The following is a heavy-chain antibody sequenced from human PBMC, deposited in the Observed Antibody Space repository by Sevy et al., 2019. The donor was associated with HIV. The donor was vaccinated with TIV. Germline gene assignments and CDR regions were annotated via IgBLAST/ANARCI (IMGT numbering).Heavy chain of an antibody. CDR1: GFTFSSYS. CDR3: ASLLITMVRGVITHYYYGMDV. CDR2: ISSSSSYI. J-gene: IGHJ6*02. D-gene: IGHD3-10*01. Sequence: GGSLRLSCAASGFTFSSYSMNWVRQAPGKGLEWVSSISSSSSYIYYADSVKGRFTISRDNAKNSLYLQMNSLRAEDTAVYYCASLLITMVRGVITHYYYGMDVWGQRTTVTVSS. V-gene: IGHV3-21*01.